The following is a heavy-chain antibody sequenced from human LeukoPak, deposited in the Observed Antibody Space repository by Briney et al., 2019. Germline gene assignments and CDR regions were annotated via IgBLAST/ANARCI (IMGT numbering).Heavy chain of an antibody. V-gene: IGHV3-21*04. Sequence: GGSLRLSCAASGITFNSYTMNWVRQAPGKGLEWVSSISSSSSYIYYAASVKGRFTISRDNAKNSLYLQMNSLRAEDTAVYYCARDGARDYYDRSGYFSFAFDIWGQGTLVTVSS. CDR3: ARDGARDYYDRSGYFSFAFDI. CDR1: GITFNSYT. CDR2: ISSSSSYI. J-gene: IGHJ3*02. D-gene: IGHD3-22*01.